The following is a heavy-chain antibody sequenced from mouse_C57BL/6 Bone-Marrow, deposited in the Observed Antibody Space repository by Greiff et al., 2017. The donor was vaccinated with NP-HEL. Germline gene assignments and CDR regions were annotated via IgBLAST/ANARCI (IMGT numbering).Heavy chain of an antibody. CDR1: GYAFSSSW. J-gene: IGHJ4*01. CDR3: TTVVADMDY. CDR2: IYPGDGDT. D-gene: IGHD1-1*01. Sequence: VKLQESGPELVKPGASVKISCKASGYAFSSSWMNWVKQRPGKGLEWIGRIYPGDGDTNYNGKFKGKATLTADKSSSTAYMQLSSLTSEDSAVYFITTVVADMDYWGQGTSVTVSS. V-gene: IGHV1-82*01.